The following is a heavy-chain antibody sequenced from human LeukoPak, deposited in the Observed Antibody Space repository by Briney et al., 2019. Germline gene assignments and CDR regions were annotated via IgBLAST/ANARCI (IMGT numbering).Heavy chain of an antibody. CDR2: IYPGDSDT. J-gene: IGHJ4*02. CDR1: GYRLADYW. CDR3: ARVFCGGGDYFDH. Sequence: GESLQISCQVSGYRLADYWLAWVRQIPGKGLEWMGIIYPGDSDTRYSPSFQGQVTISTDNSINTAYLQWNSLKASDTAMYYCARVFCGGGDYFDHWGPGTLVTVSS. V-gene: IGHV5-51*01. D-gene: IGHD3-16*01.